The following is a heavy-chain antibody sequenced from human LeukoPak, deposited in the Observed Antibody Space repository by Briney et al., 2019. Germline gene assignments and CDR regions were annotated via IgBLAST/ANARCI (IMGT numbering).Heavy chain of an antibody. CDR3: ARHGSVRSPLGP. Sequence: SETLSLTCTVSGGSISSYYWSWIRQPAGKGLEWIGRIYTSGSTNYNPSLKSRVTIPVDTSKNQFSLNLRSVTAADTAVYYCARHGSVRSPLGPWGQGTLVTVSS. CDR2: IYTSGST. D-gene: IGHD3-10*01. V-gene: IGHV4-4*07. J-gene: IGHJ5*02. CDR1: GGSISSYY.